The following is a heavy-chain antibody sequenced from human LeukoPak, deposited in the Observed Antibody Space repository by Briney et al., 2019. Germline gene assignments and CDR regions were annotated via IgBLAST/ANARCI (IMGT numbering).Heavy chain of an antibody. J-gene: IGHJ4*02. CDR2: IIPIFGTA. V-gene: IGHV1-69*13. CDR3: ARLQQLLFDY. Sequence: SVKVSCKALGYTFTDHYFHWLRQAPGQGLEWMGGIIPIFGTANYAQKFQGRVTITADESTSTAYMELSSLRSEDTAVYYCARLQQLLFDYWGQGTLVTVSS. CDR1: GYTFTDHY. D-gene: IGHD6-13*01.